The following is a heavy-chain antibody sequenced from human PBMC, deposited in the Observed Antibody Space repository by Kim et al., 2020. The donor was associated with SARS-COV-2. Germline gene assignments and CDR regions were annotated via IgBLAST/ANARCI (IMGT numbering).Heavy chain of an antibody. CDR3: ARGRRDGYNFNRMGLYYFDY. D-gene: IGHD5-12*01. V-gene: IGHV1-18*01. J-gene: IGHJ4*02. Sequence: ASVKVSCKASGYTFTSYGISWVRQAPGQGLEWMGWISAYNGNTNYAQKLQGRVTMTTDTSTSTAYMELRSLRSDDTAVYYCARGRRDGYNFNRMGLYYFDYWGQGTLVTVSS. CDR1: GYTFTSYG. CDR2: ISAYNGNT.